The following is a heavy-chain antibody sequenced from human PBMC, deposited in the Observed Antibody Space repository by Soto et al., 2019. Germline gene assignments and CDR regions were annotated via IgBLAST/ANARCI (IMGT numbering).Heavy chain of an antibody. V-gene: IGHV4-61*01. Sequence: SETLSLTCTVSGGSVSSGSYYWSWIRQPPGKGLEWIGYIYYSGSTNYNPSLKSRVAISVDTSKNQFSLKLSSVTAADTAVYYCARDGVTGTGFDPWGQGALVTVSS. CDR1: GGSVSSGSYY. J-gene: IGHJ5*02. CDR3: ARDGVTGTGFDP. D-gene: IGHD1-20*01. CDR2: IYYSGST.